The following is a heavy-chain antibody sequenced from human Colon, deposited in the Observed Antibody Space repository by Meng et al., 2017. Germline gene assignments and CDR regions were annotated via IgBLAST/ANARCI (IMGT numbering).Heavy chain of an antibody. J-gene: IGHJ4*02. CDR3: AKPAYGYGSGSWDY. D-gene: IGHD3-10*01. Sequence: EVEWVEAGGGLVQPGGSLGLSCVASGFTYTSHAISWVRQAPGKGLEWVSAISGSGGSTYYADSVKGRFTISRDNSKNTLYLQMNSLRAEDTAVYYCAKPAYGYGSGSWDYWGQGTLVTVS. CDR2: ISGSGGST. V-gene: IGHV3-23*04. CDR1: GFTYTSHA.